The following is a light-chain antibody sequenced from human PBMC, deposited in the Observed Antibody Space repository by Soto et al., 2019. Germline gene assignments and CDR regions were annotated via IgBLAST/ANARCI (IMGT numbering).Light chain of an antibody. CDR3: ASYTTSGSPVL. Sequence: QSVLTQPASVSGSPGQSITISCTGTSSDVGGYNYDSWYQHHPGKAPKLLIYEVRNRPSGVSYRFSGSKSGNTDSLTISGLQAEDEAEYYCASYTTSGSPVLFGGGTKLTVL. CDR2: EVR. CDR1: SSDVGGYNY. J-gene: IGLJ2*01. V-gene: IGLV2-14*01.